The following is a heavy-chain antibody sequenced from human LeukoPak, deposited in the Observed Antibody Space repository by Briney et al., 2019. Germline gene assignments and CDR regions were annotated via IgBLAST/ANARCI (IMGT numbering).Heavy chain of an antibody. V-gene: IGHV4-39*01. J-gene: IGHJ2*01. CDR1: GGSISSSSYY. CDR2: IYYSGST. D-gene: IGHD3-10*01. CDR3: ARHFAAIHPFYYGSGSLDLYYWYFDL. Sequence: SETLSLTCTVSGGSISSSSYYWGWIRQPPGKGLEWIGSIYYSGSTYYNPSLKSRVTISVDTSKNQFSLKLSSVTAADTAVYYCARHFAAIHPFYYGSGSLDLYYWYFDLWGRGTLVTVSS.